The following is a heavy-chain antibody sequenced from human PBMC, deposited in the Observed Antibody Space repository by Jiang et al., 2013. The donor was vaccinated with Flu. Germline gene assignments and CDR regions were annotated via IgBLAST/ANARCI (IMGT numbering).Heavy chain of an antibody. CDR2: INPSGGST. Sequence: GYTFTSYYMHWVRQAPGQGLEWMGIINPSGGSTSYAQKFQGRVTMTRDTSTSTVYMELSSLRSEDTAVYYCARSITGYYDYWGQGTLVTVSS. CDR3: ARSITGYYDY. D-gene: IGHD3-9*01. V-gene: IGHV1-46*01. CDR1: GYTFTSYY. J-gene: IGHJ4*02.